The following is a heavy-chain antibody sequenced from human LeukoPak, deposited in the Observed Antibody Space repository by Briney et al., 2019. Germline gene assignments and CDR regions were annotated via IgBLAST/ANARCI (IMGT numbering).Heavy chain of an antibody. J-gene: IGHJ6*02. CDR1: GYTFTGYY. V-gene: IGHV1-2*02. CDR3: AREYRVAVPSPAGGYYYYGMDV. Sequence: GASVKVSCKASGYTFTGYYMHWVRQAPGQGLEWMGWINPNSGGTNYAQKFQGRVTMTRDTSISTAYMELSRLRSDDTAVYYCAREYRVAVPSPAGGYYYYGMDVWGQGTTVTVSS. D-gene: IGHD6-19*01. CDR2: INPNSGGT.